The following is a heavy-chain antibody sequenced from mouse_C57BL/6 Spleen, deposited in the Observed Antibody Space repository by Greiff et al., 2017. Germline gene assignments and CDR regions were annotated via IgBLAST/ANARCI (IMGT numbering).Heavy chain of an antibody. D-gene: IGHD2-3*01. CDR2: IDPEDGET. V-gene: IGHV14-2*01. CDR1: GFNIKDYY. J-gene: IGHJ4*01. Sequence: VQLQQSGAELVKPGASVKLSCTASGFNIKDYYMHWVKQRTEQGLEWIGRIDPEDGETKYAPKFQGKATITADKSSNTAYLQLSSLTSEDTAVYYCARRRWLLRDYYAMDYWGQGTSVTVSS. CDR3: ARRRWLLRDYYAMDY.